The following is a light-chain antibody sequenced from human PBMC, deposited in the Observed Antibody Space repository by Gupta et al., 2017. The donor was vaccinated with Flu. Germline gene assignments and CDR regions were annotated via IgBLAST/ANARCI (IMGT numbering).Light chain of an antibody. J-gene: IGKJ3*01. V-gene: IGKV3-11*01. CDR2: DAS. CDR1: QSVSTY. Sequence: EVVLTQSPATLSLSPGERATLSCWASQSVSTYLAWYQQKPGRAPRLLIYDASNRATGIPARFSGSGSGTDFTLTISSLEPEDFAVYYCQQRSSWPITFGPGTKVDIK. CDR3: QQRSSWPIT.